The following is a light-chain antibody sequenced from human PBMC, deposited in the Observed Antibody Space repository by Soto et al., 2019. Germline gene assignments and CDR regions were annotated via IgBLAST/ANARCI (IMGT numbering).Light chain of an antibody. Sequence: EIVLTQSPATLSLSPGERATLSCRASQSVSSYLAWYQQKPGQAPRLLIYDASNRATGIPARFSGSGSGTDFTLTISSLEPEDFAVYYCQQRSNWTFRVTCGGGTKVEIK. CDR3: QQRSNWTFRVT. V-gene: IGKV3-11*01. J-gene: IGKJ4*01. CDR2: DAS. CDR1: QSVSSY.